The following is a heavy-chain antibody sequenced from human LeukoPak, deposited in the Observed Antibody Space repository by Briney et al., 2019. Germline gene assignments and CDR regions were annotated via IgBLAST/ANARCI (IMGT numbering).Heavy chain of an antibody. V-gene: IGHV3-30-3*01. CDR1: GFTFSSYA. CDR3: ARASSGGSSQLPLN. CDR2: ISYDGSNK. Sequence: GGSLRLSCAASGFTFSSYAMHWVRQAPGKGLEWVAVISYDGSNKYYADSVKGRFTISRDNSKNTLYLQMNSLRAEDTAVYYCARASSGGSSQLPLNWGQGTLVTVSS. J-gene: IGHJ4*02. D-gene: IGHD2-15*01.